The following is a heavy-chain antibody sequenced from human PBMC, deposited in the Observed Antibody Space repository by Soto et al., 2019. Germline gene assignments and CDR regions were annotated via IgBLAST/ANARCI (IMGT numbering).Heavy chain of an antibody. CDR1: GFLFSRFG. CDR3: SRDDEYDDNGLDY. CDR2: IVNHGVTK. Sequence: QVQLVESGGGMVQPGTSLRLSCAASGFLFSRFGMHWVRQAPGKGLEWVADIVNHGVTKDYADSVRGRFTISRDNSRNTLFLEMSSLRVEDTAIYYCSRDDEYDDNGLDYWGQGTLVTVSS. J-gene: IGHJ4*02. D-gene: IGHD1-1*01. V-gene: IGHV3-33*01.